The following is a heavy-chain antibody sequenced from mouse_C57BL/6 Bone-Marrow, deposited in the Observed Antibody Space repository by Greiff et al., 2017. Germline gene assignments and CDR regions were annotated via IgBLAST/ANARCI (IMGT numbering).Heavy chain of an antibody. J-gene: IGHJ2*01. D-gene: IGHD1-3*01. CDR2: IYPSSGNT. CDR3: ARARISHDHKGGYVDY. Sequence: VQLVESGAELARPGASVKLSCKASGYTFTSYGIRWVKQRTGQGLEWIGEIYPSSGNTYYNEKFKGKATLTADKSSSTAYMELRSLTSEDSAVYFCARARISHDHKGGYVDYWGQGTTLTVSS. V-gene: IGHV1-81*01. CDR1: GYTFTSYG.